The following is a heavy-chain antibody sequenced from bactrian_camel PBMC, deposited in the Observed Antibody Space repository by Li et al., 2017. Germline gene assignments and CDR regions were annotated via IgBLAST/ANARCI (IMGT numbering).Heavy chain of an antibody. V-gene: IGHV3S40*01. J-gene: IGHJ4*01. CDR3: AADCYSGSWCYRSGGKY. CDR1: GYTVNSTR. D-gene: IGHD3*01. Sequence: VQLVESGGGSVQAGGSLRLSCAASGYTVNSTRMGWFRQAPGKEVEWVAGITSLFRTTSYRESVKGRFTISRDNAKKTLHLQMNSLKPEDTAVYYCAADCYSGSWCYRSGGKYWGQGTQVTVS. CDR2: ITSLFRTT.